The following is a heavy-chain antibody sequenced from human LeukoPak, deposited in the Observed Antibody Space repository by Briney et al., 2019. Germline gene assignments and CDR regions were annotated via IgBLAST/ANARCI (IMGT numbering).Heavy chain of an antibody. CDR1: GFTFRSYE. Sequence: GGSLRLSCAASGFTFRSYEMNWVRQAPGKGLEWVSYISSSDSSTHYADSVKGRFTISRDNAKDSLYLQMSSLRAEDTAVYYCAKPKDDSLYCFDYWGQGTLVTVSS. J-gene: IGHJ4*02. V-gene: IGHV3-48*03. CDR2: ISSSDSST. CDR3: AKPKDDSLYCFDY. D-gene: IGHD1-14*01.